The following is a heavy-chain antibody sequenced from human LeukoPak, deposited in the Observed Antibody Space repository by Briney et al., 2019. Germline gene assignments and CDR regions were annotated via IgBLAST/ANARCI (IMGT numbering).Heavy chain of an antibody. J-gene: IGHJ4*02. CDR1: GFTFNNYG. CDR2: ISYDGRNI. CDR3: AKGPLRGTAAAIDY. Sequence: GKSLRLSCAASGFTFNNYGMHWVRQAPGKGLEWVAVISYDGRNIHYPDSVKGRFTISRDISTDTLWLQMDSLRTEDTAVYYCAKGPLRGTAAAIDYWGQGTLVTVSP. D-gene: IGHD2-2*01. V-gene: IGHV3-30*18.